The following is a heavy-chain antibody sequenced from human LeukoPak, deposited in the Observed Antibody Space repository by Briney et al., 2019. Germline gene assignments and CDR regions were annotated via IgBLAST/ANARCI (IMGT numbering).Heavy chain of an antibody. D-gene: IGHD7-27*01. Sequence: KPGGSLRLSCAASGFIFSDYYMSWIRQAPGKGLEWVSYISSSGSSIYYADSVKGRFTISRDNSKNMVWLQINSPTAEDTATYYCAKDGNWARFEDWGQGTLVTVSS. J-gene: IGHJ4*02. CDR2: ISSSGSSI. CDR1: GFIFSDYY. V-gene: IGHV3-11*01. CDR3: AKDGNWARFED.